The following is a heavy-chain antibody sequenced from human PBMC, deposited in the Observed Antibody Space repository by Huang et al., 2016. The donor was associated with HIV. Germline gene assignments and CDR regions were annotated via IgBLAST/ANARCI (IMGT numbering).Heavy chain of an antibody. CDR1: GDSVSSHY. Sequence: QVRLQESGPGLVKPSETLSLSCTVSGDSVSSHYWGWIRHPPGKGREWIGTVYDSGTTKHNPRLKSRITISVDTSKNGFSLNITSVSAADTAMYFCVRDQGRLAVGGIDNWFDPWGQGALVTVSS. J-gene: IGHJ5*02. CDR2: VYDSGTT. D-gene: IGHD6-19*01. V-gene: IGHV4-59*02. CDR3: VRDQGRLAVGGIDNWFDP.